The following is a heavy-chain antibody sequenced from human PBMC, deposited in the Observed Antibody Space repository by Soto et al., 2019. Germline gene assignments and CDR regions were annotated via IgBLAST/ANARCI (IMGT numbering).Heavy chain of an antibody. CDR2: IYHSGST. J-gene: IGHJ6*02. V-gene: IGHV4-4*02. D-gene: IGHD3-3*01. CDR3: ARVEDSRGSGYWFQATTTHRYGMDV. CDR1: GGSISSSNW. Sequence: QVQLQESGPGLVKPSGTLSLTCAVSGGSISSSNWWSWVRQPPGKGLEWIGEIYHSGSTNYNPSLKSRVTISVDKSKNQFSLKLSSVTAADTAVYYCARVEDSRGSGYWFQATTTHRYGMDVWGQGTTVTVSS.